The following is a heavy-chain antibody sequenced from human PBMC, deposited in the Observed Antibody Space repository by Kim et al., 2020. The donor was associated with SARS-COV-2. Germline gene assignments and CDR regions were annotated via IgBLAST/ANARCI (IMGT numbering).Heavy chain of an antibody. CDR2: FDHEDGET. D-gene: IGHD3-22*01. J-gene: IGHJ6*02. CDR1: GYTLTELS. Sequence: ASVKVSCKVSGYTLTELSMHWVRQAPGKGLEWMGGFDHEDGETLYAQKFQGRVTMTEDTSTDTAYMELSSLRSEDTAVYYCATAPANYYDRSGYSYYYYYGMDVWGEGTTVTV. V-gene: IGHV1-24*01. CDR3: ATAPANYYDRSGYSYYYYYGMDV.